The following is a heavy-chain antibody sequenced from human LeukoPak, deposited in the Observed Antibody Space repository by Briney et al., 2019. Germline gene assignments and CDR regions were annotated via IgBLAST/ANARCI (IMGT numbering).Heavy chain of an antibody. CDR1: GYTFTSYG. J-gene: IGHJ5*02. V-gene: IGHV1-18*01. CDR3: ARDLKSGSYAIPNWFDP. D-gene: IGHD1-26*01. Sequence: GASVKVSCKASGYTFTSYGISWVRQAPGQGLEWMGWISAYNGNTNYAQKLQGRVTMTTDTSTSTAYMELRSLRSDDTAVYYCARDLKSGSYAIPNWFDPWGQGTLVTVSS. CDR2: ISAYNGNT.